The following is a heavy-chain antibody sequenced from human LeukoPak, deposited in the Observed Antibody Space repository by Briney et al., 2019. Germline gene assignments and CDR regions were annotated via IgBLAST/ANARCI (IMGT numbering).Heavy chain of an antibody. V-gene: IGHV3-64D*06. Sequence: GGSLRLSCSASGLPFSGYGMHWVRDARGKGREYVSAITGHGGYTYYADSLKGRFTISRDNSKNTLYLQMSSLRAEDTAVYYCARVRNYNDSSGYYYDYWGQGTLVTASS. D-gene: IGHD3-22*01. J-gene: IGHJ4*02. CDR3: ARVRNYNDSSGYYYDY. CDR1: GLPFSGYG. CDR2: ITGHGGYT.